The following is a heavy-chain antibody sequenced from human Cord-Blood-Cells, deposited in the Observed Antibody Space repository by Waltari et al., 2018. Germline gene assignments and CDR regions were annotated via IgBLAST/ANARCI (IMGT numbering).Heavy chain of an antibody. CDR1: GGSVSSGSYY. CDR2: NYYSGST. J-gene: IGHJ4*02. V-gene: IGHV4-61*01. CDR3: ARDAGDY. Sequence: QVQLQESGPGLVKPSETLSLTCTVSGGSVSSGSYYWSWIRQPPGKGLEWIGYNYYSGSTNYNPSLKSRVTISVDTSKNQFSLKLSSVTAADTAVYYCARDAGDYWGQGTLVTVSS.